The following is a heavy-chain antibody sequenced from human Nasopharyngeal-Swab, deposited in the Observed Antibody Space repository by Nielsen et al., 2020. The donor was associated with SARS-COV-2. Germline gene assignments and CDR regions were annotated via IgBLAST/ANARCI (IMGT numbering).Heavy chain of an antibody. CDR2: IGTAGDT. Sequence: LSLTCAASGFTFISYDMHWVRQATGKGLEWVSAIGTAGDTYYPGSVKGRFTISRENAKNSLYLQMNSLRAGDTAVYYCARANLGYYYGSGSYAFDIWGQGTMVTVSS. CDR1: GFTFISYD. J-gene: IGHJ3*02. D-gene: IGHD3-10*01. V-gene: IGHV3-13*01. CDR3: ARANLGYYYGSGSYAFDI.